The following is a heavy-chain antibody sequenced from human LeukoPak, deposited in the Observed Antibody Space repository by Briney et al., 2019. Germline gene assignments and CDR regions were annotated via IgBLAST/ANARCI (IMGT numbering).Heavy chain of an antibody. D-gene: IGHD3-22*01. CDR1: GGTFSTYA. CDR2: IIPIFGTG. J-gene: IGHJ4*02. CDR3: ARGLGDSSGYYYSDY. V-gene: IGHV1-69*13. Sequence: SVKVSCKTSGGTFSTYAISWVRQAPGQGLEWMGGIIPIFGTGNYAQKFQGRVTITADESTSTAYMELSSLRSEDRAVYYCARGLGDSSGYYYSDYWGQGTLVTVSS.